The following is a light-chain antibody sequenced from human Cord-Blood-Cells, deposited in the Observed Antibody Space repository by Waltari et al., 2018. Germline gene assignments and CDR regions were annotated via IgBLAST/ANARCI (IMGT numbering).Light chain of an antibody. V-gene: IGKV1-39*01. CDR1: QSISSY. J-gene: IGKJ1*01. Sequence: DIQMTQSPSSLSASVGDRFTITCRASQSISSYLNWYQQKPGKAPKLLIYAASSLQSGVPSRFSGSGSGTDCTLTISSLQPEDFATYYCQQSYSTPRTFGQGTKVEIK. CDR3: QQSYSTPRT. CDR2: AAS.